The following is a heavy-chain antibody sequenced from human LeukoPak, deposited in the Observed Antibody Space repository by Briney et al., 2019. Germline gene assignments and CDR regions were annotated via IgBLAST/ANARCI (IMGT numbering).Heavy chain of an antibody. J-gene: IGHJ4*02. V-gene: IGHV4-34*01. CDR1: GGSFSGYY. CDR2: INHSGST. D-gene: IGHD1-1*01. Sequence: SETLSLTCAVYGGSFSGYYWSWIRQPPGKRLEWIGEINHSGSTNYNPSLKSRVTISVDTSKNQFSLKLSSVTAADTAVYYCARALWTGTTYGDFDYWGQGTLVTVSS. CDR3: ARALWTGTTYGDFDY.